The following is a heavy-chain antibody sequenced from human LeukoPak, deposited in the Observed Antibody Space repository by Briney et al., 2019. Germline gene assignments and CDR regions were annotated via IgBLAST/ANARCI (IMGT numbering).Heavy chain of an antibody. J-gene: IGHJ4*02. V-gene: IGHV1-2*02. CDR3: ASRRITTVRGDFDY. Sequence: ASVKVSCKASGYTFTGYYMHWVRQAPGQGLEWMGWINPNSGGTNYAQKFQGRVTMTRDTSISTAYMELSRLRSDDTAVYYCASRRITTVRGDFDYWGQGTLVTVSS. D-gene: IGHD3-10*01. CDR2: INPNSGGT. CDR1: GYTFTGYY.